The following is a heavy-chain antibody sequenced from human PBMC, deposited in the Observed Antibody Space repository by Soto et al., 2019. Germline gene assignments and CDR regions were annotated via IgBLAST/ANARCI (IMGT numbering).Heavy chain of an antibody. CDR1: GFTFSSYA. CDR2: ISGSGGST. CDR3: AKDITSYYYYGMDV. Sequence: GGSLRLSCAASGFTFSSYAMSWFRQAPGKGLEWVSAISGSGGSTYYADSVKGRFTISRDNSKNTLYLQMNSLRAEDTAVYYCAKDITSYYYYGMDVWGQGTTVTVSS. J-gene: IGHJ6*02. V-gene: IGHV3-23*01.